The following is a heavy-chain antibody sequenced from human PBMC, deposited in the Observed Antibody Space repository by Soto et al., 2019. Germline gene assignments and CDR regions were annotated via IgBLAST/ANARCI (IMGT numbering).Heavy chain of an antibody. Sequence: GSLRLSWAVAGFGLSGSTIHWVRQASGKGLEWVGRIRSKANSYATAYAASVKGRFIISRDDSKTTAYLQMSSLKIEDTAVYYWFRENYFSYHGMDVWGQGTTVTVSS. CDR3: FRENYFSYHGMDV. CDR2: IRSKANSYAT. V-gene: IGHV3-73*01. J-gene: IGHJ6*02. CDR1: GFGLSGST. D-gene: IGHD1-26*01.